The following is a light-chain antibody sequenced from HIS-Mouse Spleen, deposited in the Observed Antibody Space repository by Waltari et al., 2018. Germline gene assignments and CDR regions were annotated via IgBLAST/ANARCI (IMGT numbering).Light chain of an antibody. CDR3: CSYAGSSTWV. J-gene: IGLJ3*02. CDR1: SRDVGRDNL. Sequence: QSALTQPASVSGSPGQSITISCPGTSRDVGRDNLVSWYQQHPGKAPKLMIYEGSTRPSGVSNRFSGSKSGNTASLTISGLQAEDEADYYCCSYAGSSTWVFGGGTKLTVL. V-gene: IGLV2-23*01. CDR2: EGS.